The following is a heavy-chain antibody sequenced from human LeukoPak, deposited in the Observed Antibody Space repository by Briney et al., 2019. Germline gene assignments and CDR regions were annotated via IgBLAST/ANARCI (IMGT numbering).Heavy chain of an antibody. CDR3: AKRGVVIRVILVGFHKEAYYFES. CDR1: GITLSNYG. CDR2: NSGSGGST. Sequence: GGSLRLSCAVAGITLSNYGMSWIRQAPGEGLEWGAGNSGSGGSTYYADSVKGRFTSSRHNPKNTLYLQMNSLRAEDSAVYSCAKRGVVIRVILVGFHKEAYYFESWGQGALVTVSS. J-gene: IGHJ4*02. D-gene: IGHD3/OR15-3a*01. V-gene: IGHV3-23*01.